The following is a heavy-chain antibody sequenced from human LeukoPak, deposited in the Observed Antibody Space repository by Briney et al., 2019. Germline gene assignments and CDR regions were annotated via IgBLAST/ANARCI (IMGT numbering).Heavy chain of an antibody. CDR1: GGSITTETYS. J-gene: IGHJ5*02. CDR3: ARDYYGP. CDR2: IFHTGST. Sequence: PSETLSLTCAVSGGSITTETYSWNWMRQPPGKGLEWIGYIFHTGSTLYNPSLKSRVTMTVDRSKNQFSLNLRSVTAADTAVYYCARDYYGPWGQGTLVTVSS. D-gene: IGHD3-10*01. V-gene: IGHV4-30-2*01.